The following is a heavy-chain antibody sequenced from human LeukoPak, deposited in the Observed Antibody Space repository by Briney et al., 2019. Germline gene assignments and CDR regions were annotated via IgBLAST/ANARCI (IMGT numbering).Heavy chain of an antibody. CDR3: AKSLREDSSGYYYFDY. V-gene: IGHV3-23*01. CDR1: GFTFSDYY. D-gene: IGHD3-22*01. Sequence: GGSLRLSCAASGFTFSDYYMSWIRQAPGKGLEWVSAISGSGGSTYYADSVKGRFTISRDNSKNTLYLQMNSLRAEDTAVYYCAKSLREDSSGYYYFDYWGQGTLVTVSS. J-gene: IGHJ4*02. CDR2: ISGSGGST.